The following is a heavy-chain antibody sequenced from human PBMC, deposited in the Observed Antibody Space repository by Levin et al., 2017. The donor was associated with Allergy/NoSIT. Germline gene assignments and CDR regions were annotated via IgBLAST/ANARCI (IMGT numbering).Heavy chain of an antibody. J-gene: IGHJ4*02. Sequence: LSLTCAASGFTFRSSPMHWVRQAPGKGLEWVAAISYDGASFYYTESVKGRFTVSRANPKNTLFLQMNSLSAEDTAVYYCARDLMGSGWSPFDFWGQGTLVTVSP. CDR2: ISYDGASF. D-gene: IGHD6-19*01. CDR3: ARDLMGSGWSPFDF. CDR1: GFTFRSSP. V-gene: IGHV3-30*14.